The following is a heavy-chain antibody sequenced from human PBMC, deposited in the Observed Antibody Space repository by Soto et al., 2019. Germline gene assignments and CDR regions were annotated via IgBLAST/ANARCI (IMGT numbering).Heavy chain of an antibody. J-gene: IGHJ4*01. CDR2: INIDGSTT. Sequence: PGGSLRLSSTASGGNFITYWMHWVRQTPGKGLVWVSRINIDGSTTTYADSVKGRFTISRDNAKNTLYLQMNSLRAEDTAIYYCARDLATSAYWGHGTLVTVSS. CDR1: GGNFITYW. D-gene: IGHD1-26*01. V-gene: IGHV3-74*01. CDR3: ARDLATSAY.